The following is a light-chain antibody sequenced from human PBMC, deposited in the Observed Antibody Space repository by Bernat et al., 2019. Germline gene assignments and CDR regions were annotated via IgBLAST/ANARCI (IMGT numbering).Light chain of an antibody. Sequence: EIVMTQSPATLSVSPGERATLSCRASQSVSSTLAWYQQKPGQAPRLLIYDASTSATGIPARFSGSGSGTEFTLTISSLQSEDFAIYYCQQYNNWPQTFGGGTKVEIK. CDR3: QQYNNWPQT. J-gene: IGKJ4*01. CDR2: DAS. CDR1: QSVSST. V-gene: IGKV3-15*01.